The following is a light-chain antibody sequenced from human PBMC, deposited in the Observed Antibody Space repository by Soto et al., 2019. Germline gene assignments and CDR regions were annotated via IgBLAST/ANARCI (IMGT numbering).Light chain of an antibody. J-gene: IGKJ4*01. CDR1: QSISSY. Sequence: DIQMTQSPSSLSASVGDRVTITCRASQSISSYLNWYQQKPGKAPNLLIYAASILQSGVPSRFSGSGSGTDFTLSISSLQPEDFATYYCQQTYSSPPLTFGGGTKVEIK. CDR2: AAS. V-gene: IGKV1-39*01. CDR3: QQTYSSPPLT.